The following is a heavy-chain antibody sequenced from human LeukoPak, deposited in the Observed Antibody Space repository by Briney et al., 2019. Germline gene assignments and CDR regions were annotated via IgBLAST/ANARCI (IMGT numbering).Heavy chain of an antibody. Sequence: ASVKVSCKASGYTFTNYYIHWMRQAPGQGLEWMGIINPSGGSNSNAQNFQGRVTMTRDTSTSTVYMEMSSLGYEDTAVYYCARVGDSSNSWFDPWGQGTLVTVSS. CDR3: ARVGDSSNSWFDP. CDR2: INPSGGSN. V-gene: IGHV1-46*01. J-gene: IGHJ5*02. D-gene: IGHD6-19*01. CDR1: GYTFTNYY.